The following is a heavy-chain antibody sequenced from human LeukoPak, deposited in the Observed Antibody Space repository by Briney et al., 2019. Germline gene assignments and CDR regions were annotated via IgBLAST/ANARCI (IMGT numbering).Heavy chain of an antibody. CDR3: ARVTHDYGDYYYFDY. D-gene: IGHD4-17*01. V-gene: IGHV1-46*01. CDR1: GYTFTSYY. CDR2: INPSGGST. J-gene: IGHJ4*02. Sequence: ASVKVSCKASGYTFTSYYMHWVRQAPGQGLERMGIINPSGGSTSYAQKFQGRVTMTRDTSTSTVYMELSSLRSEDTAVYYCARVTHDYGDYYYFDYWGQGTLVTVSS.